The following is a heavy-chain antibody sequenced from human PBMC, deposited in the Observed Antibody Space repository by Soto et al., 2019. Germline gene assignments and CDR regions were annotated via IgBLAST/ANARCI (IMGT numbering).Heavy chain of an antibody. CDR2: ISGSGGST. V-gene: IGHV3-23*01. D-gene: IGHD1-26*01. Sequence: GGSLRLSCAASGFTFSSYAMSWVRQAPGKGLEWVSAISGSGGSTYYADSVKGRFTISRDNSKNTLYLQMNSLRAEDTAVYYWANPPMGGATTDCLDPGGQGPLVPVYS. J-gene: IGHJ5*02. CDR3: ANPPMGGATTDCLDP. CDR1: GFTFSSYA.